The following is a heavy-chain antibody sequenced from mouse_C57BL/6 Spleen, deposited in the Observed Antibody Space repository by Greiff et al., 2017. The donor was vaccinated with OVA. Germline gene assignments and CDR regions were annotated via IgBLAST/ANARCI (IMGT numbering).Heavy chain of an antibody. J-gene: IGHJ4*01. CDR3: ARSTPQYAMDD. D-gene: IGHD2-1*01. Sequence: EVQLQQSVAELVRPGASVKLSCTASGFNINNSYMHWVQQRPEQVLAWIGRIDPANGNNKYAPKFQGKATITADTSSNTAYLQLSSLTSEDTAIYYCARSTPQYAMDDWGQGTSVTVSS. CDR2: IDPANGNN. V-gene: IGHV14-3*01. CDR1: GFNINNSY.